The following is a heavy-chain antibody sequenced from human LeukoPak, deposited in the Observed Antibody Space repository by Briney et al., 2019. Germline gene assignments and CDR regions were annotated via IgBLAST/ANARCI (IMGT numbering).Heavy chain of an antibody. J-gene: IGHJ4*02. D-gene: IGHD3-22*01. Sequence: ASAKVSCKASGYIFTSYSISWVRQAPGQGLEWMGWISVYSGETDYAQKLQGRVTMTTDTSTSTAYMELRSLRSDDTAVYYCAREGDYDSSGWHWGQGTLVTVSS. CDR3: AREGDYDSSGWH. V-gene: IGHV1-18*04. CDR2: ISVYSGET. CDR1: GYIFTSYS.